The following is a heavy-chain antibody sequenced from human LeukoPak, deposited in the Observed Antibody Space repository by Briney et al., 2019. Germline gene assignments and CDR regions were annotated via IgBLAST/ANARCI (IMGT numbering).Heavy chain of an antibody. V-gene: IGHV3-23*01. Sequence: GGSLRLSCAASGFTFSSYAMSWVRQAPGKGLEWVSAISGSGGSTYYADSVKGRFTISRDNSKNTLYLQMNSLRAEDTAVYYCAKDQLLRLRYFDWRGPGYFDYWGQGTLVTVSS. CDR1: GFTFSSYA. J-gene: IGHJ4*02. D-gene: IGHD3-9*01. CDR2: ISGSGGST. CDR3: AKDQLLRLRYFDWRGPGYFDY.